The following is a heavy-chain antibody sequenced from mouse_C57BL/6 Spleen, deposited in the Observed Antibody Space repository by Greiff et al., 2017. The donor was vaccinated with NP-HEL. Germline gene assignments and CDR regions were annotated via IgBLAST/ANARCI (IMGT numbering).Heavy chain of an antibody. CDR1: GFTFSDYC. CDR3: ARQYYYGSSYAMDY. V-gene: IGHV5-12*01. Sequence: EVQLQESGGGLVQPGGSLKLSCAASGFTFSDYCMYWVRQTPEKRLEWVAYISNGGGSTYYPDTVKGRFTISRDNAKNTLYLQMSRLKSEDTAMYYCARQYYYGSSYAMDYWGQGTSVTVSS. CDR2: ISNGGGST. J-gene: IGHJ4*01. D-gene: IGHD1-1*01.